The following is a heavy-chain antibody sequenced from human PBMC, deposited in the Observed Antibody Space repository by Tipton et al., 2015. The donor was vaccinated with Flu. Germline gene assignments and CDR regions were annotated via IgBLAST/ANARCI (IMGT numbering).Heavy chain of an antibody. CDR1: GFTFSSYS. CDR2: ISSSSSYI. Sequence: SLRLSCAASGFTFSSYSMNWVRQAPGKGLEWVSSISSSSSYIYYADSVKGRFTISRDNAKNSLYLQMNSLRAEDTAVYYCASDLGLRFGLDYWGQGTLVTVSS. J-gene: IGHJ4*02. CDR3: ASDLGLRFGLDY. D-gene: IGHD3-3*01. V-gene: IGHV3-21*01.